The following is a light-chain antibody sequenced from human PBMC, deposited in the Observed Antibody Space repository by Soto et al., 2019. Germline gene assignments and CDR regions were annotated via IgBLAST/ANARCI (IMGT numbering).Light chain of an antibody. CDR2: KAS. J-gene: IGKJ2*01. CDR3: QQDIRYSPYT. Sequence: DIQMTQFPSTLSASIGDRVTITCRASQTISSELAWYQQKPGKAPKLLIYKASTVETGVPSRFSGSGAGREFALTISSRQPDDFATHYCQQDIRYSPYTFGQGTRLEIK. V-gene: IGKV1-5*03. CDR1: QTISSE.